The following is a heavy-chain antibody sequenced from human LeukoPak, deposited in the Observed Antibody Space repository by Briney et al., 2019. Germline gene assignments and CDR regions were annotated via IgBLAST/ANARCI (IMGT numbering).Heavy chain of an antibody. J-gene: IGHJ5*02. CDR1: GGSFSGYY. CDR2: IYYSGST. CDR3: ARHYSSSRRTVRWFDP. V-gene: IGHV4-59*01. D-gene: IGHD6-13*01. Sequence: SETLSLTCAVYGGSFSGYYWSWIRQPPGKGLEWIGYIYYSGSTNYNPSLKSRVTISVDTSKNQFSLKLSSVTAADTAVYYCARHYSSSRRTVRWFDPWGQGTLVTVSS.